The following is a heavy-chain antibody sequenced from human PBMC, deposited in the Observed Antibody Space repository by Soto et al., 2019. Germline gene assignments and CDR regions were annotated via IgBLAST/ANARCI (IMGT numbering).Heavy chain of an antibody. CDR3: ASGLRLGELSSHPFDY. V-gene: IGHV3-9*01. CDR1: GFTFDDYA. D-gene: IGHD3-16*02. Sequence: LRLSCAASGFTFDDYAMHWVRQAPGKGLEWVSGISWNSGSIGYADSVKGRFTISRDNAKNSLYLQMNSLRAEDTALYYCASGLRLGELSSHPFDYWCQGTLVTVSS. J-gene: IGHJ4*02. CDR2: ISWNSGSI.